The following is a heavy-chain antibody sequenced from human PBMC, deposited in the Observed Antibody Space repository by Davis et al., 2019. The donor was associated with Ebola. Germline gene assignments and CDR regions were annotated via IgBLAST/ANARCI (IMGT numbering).Heavy chain of an antibody. D-gene: IGHD2-2*01. Sequence: PSETLSLTCTVSGGSISSYYWSWIRQPPGKGLEWIGYIYYSGSTNYNPSLKSRVTISVDTSKNQFSLKLSSVTAADTAVYYCARIVVVPAASGAYFDYWGQGTLVTVSS. CDR2: IYYSGST. CDR3: ARIVVVPAASGAYFDY. V-gene: IGHV4-59*01. J-gene: IGHJ4*02. CDR1: GGSISSYY.